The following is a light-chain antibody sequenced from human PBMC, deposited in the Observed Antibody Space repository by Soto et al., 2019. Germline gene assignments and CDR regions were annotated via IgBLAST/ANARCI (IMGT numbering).Light chain of an antibody. CDR1: PSVSNS. Sequence: ESVLTQSPATLSLSPGERATLSCRASPSVSNSLAWYQQKPGQAPRLLIYGAFNRATGIPARFSGSGSGTDFTLTISSLEPEDSAIYYCQQRNIWPPVTFGQGTRLEIK. CDR2: GAF. J-gene: IGKJ5*01. CDR3: QQRNIWPPVT. V-gene: IGKV3-11*01.